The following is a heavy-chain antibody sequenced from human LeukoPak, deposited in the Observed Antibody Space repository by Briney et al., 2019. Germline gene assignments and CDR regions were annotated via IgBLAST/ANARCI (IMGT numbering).Heavy chain of an antibody. CDR2: INHSGST. CDR3: ARGWDSNTRPWYFDY. V-gene: IGHV4-34*01. D-gene: IGHD1-26*01. CDR1: GGSFSGYY. Sequence: SETLSLTCAVYGGSFSGYYWSWIRQPPGKGLEWIGEINHSGSTNYNPSLKSRVTISVDTSKNQFSLKLSSVTAADTAVYYCARGWDSNTRPWYFDYWGQGTLVTVSS. J-gene: IGHJ4*02.